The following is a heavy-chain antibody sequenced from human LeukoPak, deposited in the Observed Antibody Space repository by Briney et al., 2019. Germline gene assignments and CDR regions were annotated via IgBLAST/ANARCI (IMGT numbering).Heavy chain of an antibody. J-gene: IGHJ4*02. D-gene: IGHD3-3*01. CDR3: AKDGSYDFWSGYYLN. V-gene: IGHV3-9*01. CDR2: ISWNSVSI. CDR1: GFTFDDYA. Sequence: GGSLRLSCAASGFTFDDYAMHWVRQAPGKGLEWVSGISWNSVSIVYAGSVKGRFTISRDNAKNSLYLKMKSLRAEATALYYCAKDGSYDFWSGYYLNWGQGTLVTVSS.